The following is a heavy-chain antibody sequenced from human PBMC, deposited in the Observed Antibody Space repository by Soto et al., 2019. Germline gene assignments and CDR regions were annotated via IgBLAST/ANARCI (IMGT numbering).Heavy chain of an antibody. CDR2: ISPVGGNI. J-gene: IGHJ4*02. CDR1: GFALSSHS. CDR3: ARGRADTAYFES. Sequence: GSLRLSCAASGFALSSHSMYWVRQAPGKGLEWVSYISPVGGNIHYADSVQGRFTFSRDMAKSSLSLQMTRLRDEDTAVYFCARGRADTAYFESWGQGTLVTVSS. D-gene: IGHD5-18*01. V-gene: IGHV3-48*02.